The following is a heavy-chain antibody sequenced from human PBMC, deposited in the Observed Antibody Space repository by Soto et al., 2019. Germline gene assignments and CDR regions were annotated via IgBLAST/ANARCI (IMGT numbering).Heavy chain of an antibody. CDR3: ARTHDDIVVVPAAIEVTDGMDV. J-gene: IGHJ6*02. CDR2: ISSSGSTI. CDR1: GFTFSSYE. D-gene: IGHD2-2*02. V-gene: IGHV3-48*03. Sequence: SGGSLRLSCAASGFTFSSYEMNWVRQAPGKGLEWVSYISSSGSTIYYADSVKGRFTISRDNAKNSLCLQMNSLRAEDTAVYYCARTHDDIVVVPAAIEVTDGMDVWGQGTTVTVSS.